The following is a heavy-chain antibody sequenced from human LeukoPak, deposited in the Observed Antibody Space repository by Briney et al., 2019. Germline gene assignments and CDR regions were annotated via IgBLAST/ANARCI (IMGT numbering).Heavy chain of an antibody. V-gene: IGHV4-39*07. CDR3: AREISGSYAALLGY. CDR2: IYYSGST. CDR1: GGSISSSAYY. Sequence: SETLSLTCTVSGGSISSSAYYWGWIRQPPGKGLEWIGNIYYSGSTYYNPSLKSRVTISVDTSKNQFSLKLSSVTAADTAVYYCAREISGSYAALLGYWGQGTLVTVSS. J-gene: IGHJ4*02. D-gene: IGHD1-26*01.